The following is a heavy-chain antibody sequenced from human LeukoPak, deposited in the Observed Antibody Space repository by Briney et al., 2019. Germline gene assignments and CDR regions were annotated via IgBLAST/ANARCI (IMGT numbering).Heavy chain of an antibody. V-gene: IGHV4-59*01. D-gene: IGHD1-26*01. CDR3: AREGGSYFHYFDY. Sequence: SETLSLTCTVSGGSISSYYWSWIRQPPGKGLEWIGYIYYSGSTNYNPSLKSRVTISVDTSKNQFSLKLSSVTAADTAVYYCAREGGSYFHYFDYWGQGTLVTVSS. J-gene: IGHJ4*02. CDR2: IYYSGST. CDR1: GGSISSYY.